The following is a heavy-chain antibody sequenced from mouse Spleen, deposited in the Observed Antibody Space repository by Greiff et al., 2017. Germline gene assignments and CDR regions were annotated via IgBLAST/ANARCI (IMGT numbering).Heavy chain of an antibody. V-gene: IGHV1-52*01. Sequence: QVQLQQPGAELVRPGSSVKLSCKASGYTFTSYWMHWVQQRPIQGLEWIGNIDPSDSETHYNQKFKDKATLTVDKSSSTAYMQLSSLTSEDSAVYYCARWERADDYDVVGNYWGQGTTLTVSS. D-gene: IGHD2-4*01. J-gene: IGHJ2*01. CDR1: GYTFTSYW. CDR2: IDPSDSET. CDR3: ARWERADDYDVVGNY.